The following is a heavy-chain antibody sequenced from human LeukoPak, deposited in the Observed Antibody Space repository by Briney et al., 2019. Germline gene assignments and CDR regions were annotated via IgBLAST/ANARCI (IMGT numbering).Heavy chain of an antibody. J-gene: IGHJ4*02. D-gene: IGHD3-10*01. CDR1: GFTFSSYW. V-gene: IGHV3-7*01. CDR2: IKQDGSEK. Sequence: PGGSLRLSCAASGFTFSSYWMSWVRQAPGKGLEWVANIKQDGSEKYYVDSVKGRFTISRDNAKNSLYLQMNSLRAEDTAVYYCARGITMVRGPMGYWGQGTLVTVSS. CDR3: ARGITMVRGPMGY.